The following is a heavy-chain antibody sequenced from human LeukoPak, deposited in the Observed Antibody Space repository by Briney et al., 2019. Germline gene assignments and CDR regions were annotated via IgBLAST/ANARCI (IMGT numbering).Heavy chain of an antibody. V-gene: IGHV3-48*02. D-gene: IGHD2/OR15-2a*01. CDR2: ISSSSTI. CDR3: ARDPLDFSFDY. CDR1: GFTFSSYS. Sequence: GGSLRLSCAASGFTFSSYSMNWVRQAPGKGLEWVSYISSSSTIYYADSVKGRFTISRDNAKNSLYLQMNSLRDEDTAVYYCARDPLDFSFDYWGQGTLVTVSS. J-gene: IGHJ4*02.